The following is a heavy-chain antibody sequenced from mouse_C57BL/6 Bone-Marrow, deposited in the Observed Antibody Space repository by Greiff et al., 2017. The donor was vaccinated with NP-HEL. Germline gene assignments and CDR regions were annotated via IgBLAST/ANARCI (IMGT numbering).Heavy chain of an antibody. Sequence: EVMLMESGGGLVKPGGSLKLSCAASGFTFSDYGMHWVRQAPEKGLEWVAYISSGSSTIYYADTVKGRFTISRDNAKNTLFLQMTSLRSEDTAMYYCARPLPLWYMDYWGQGTSVTVSS. J-gene: IGHJ4*01. CDR3: ARPLPLWYMDY. D-gene: IGHD2-1*01. CDR2: ISSGSSTI. V-gene: IGHV5-17*01. CDR1: GFTFSDYG.